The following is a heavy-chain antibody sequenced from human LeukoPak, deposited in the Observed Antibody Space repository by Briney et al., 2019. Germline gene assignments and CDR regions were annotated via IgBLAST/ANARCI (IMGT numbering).Heavy chain of an antibody. V-gene: IGHV3-30-3*01. CDR3: ARDSPYYYDSSGSLDY. J-gene: IGHJ4*02. D-gene: IGHD3-22*01. Sequence: GGSLRLSCAASGLTFSSYAMHWVRQAPGKGLEWVAVISYDGSNKYYADSVKGRFTISRDNSKNTLYLQMNSLRAEDTAVYYCARDSPYYYDSSGSLDYWGQGTLVTVSS. CDR1: GLTFSSYA. CDR2: ISYDGSNK.